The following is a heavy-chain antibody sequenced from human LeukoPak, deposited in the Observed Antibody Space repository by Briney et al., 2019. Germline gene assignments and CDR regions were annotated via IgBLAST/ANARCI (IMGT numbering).Heavy chain of an antibody. Sequence: PSETLSLTCTVSGGSISSYYWSWIRQPAGKGLECIGRIYTSGSTNYNPSLKSRVTMSVDTSKNQFSLKLSSVTAADTAVYYCARGGEYCSSTSCYYDSWGQGTLVTVSS. CDR3: ARGGEYCSSTSCYYDS. CDR2: IYTSGST. J-gene: IGHJ4*02. D-gene: IGHD2-2*01. V-gene: IGHV4-4*07. CDR1: GGSISSYY.